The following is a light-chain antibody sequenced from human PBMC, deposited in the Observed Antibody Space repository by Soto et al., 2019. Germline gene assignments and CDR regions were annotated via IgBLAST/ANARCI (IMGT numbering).Light chain of an antibody. CDR3: ASRDDSLSGVV. V-gene: IGLV1-44*01. CDR2: TIN. Sequence: QSVLTQPPSASGTPGQRVTISCSGSTSNIGSTTVNWYQQIPGTAPKLLIYTINQRPSGDPDRFSGSRSGTSASLAISGLQSEDEADYYCASRDDSLSGVVFGGGTKLTVL. CDR1: TSNIGSTT. J-gene: IGLJ2*01.